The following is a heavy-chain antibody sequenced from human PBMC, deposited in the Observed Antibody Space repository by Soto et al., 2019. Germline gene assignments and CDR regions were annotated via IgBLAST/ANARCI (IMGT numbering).Heavy chain of an antibody. D-gene: IGHD4-17*01. CDR1: GGSISSGGYY. CDR2: IYYSGST. V-gene: IGHV4-31*03. Sequence: HVQLQESGPGLVKPSQTLSLTCPVSGGSISSGGYYWSWIRQHPGKRLEWIGYIYYSGSTYYNPSLKSRVTIAVDTSKNQFSLKMSSVTAVDTAVYYCASVMAYGDYYYYYYRDVWGKGSTVTVSS. CDR3: ASVMAYGDYYYYYYRDV. J-gene: IGHJ6*03.